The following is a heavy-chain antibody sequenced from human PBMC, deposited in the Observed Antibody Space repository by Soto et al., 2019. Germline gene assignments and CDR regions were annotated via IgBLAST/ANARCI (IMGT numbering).Heavy chain of an antibody. J-gene: IGHJ5*01. CDR1: GLTFSNYA. CDR2: MSGSSSTT. CDR3: AKNQERELPRVIDF. Sequence: PXGSLILSCATSGLTFSNYAMSWVRQAPGVGLDWVSSMSGSSSTTYYADSVRGRFTISRDRSKNTLYLQMSSLRAEDTALYYCAKNQERELPRVIDFSGHGTLVTVSS. V-gene: IGHV3-23*01. D-gene: IGHD1-7*01.